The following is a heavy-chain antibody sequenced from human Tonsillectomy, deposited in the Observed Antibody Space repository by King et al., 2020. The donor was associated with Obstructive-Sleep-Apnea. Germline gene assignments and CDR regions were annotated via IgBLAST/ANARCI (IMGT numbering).Heavy chain of an antibody. J-gene: IGHJ5*01. CDR3: VKDFIDS. Sequence: VQLVESGGGVVQPGGSLRLSCVASGFSFSSYGMHWVRQAPGKGLEWVAFIQYDGTDDYYGDSVKGRFTISRDNSKNTLYLYMNSLRAEDTAVYYCVKDFIDSWGKGTLVTVSS. V-gene: IGHV3-30*02. CDR2: IQYDGTDD. CDR1: GFSFSSYG.